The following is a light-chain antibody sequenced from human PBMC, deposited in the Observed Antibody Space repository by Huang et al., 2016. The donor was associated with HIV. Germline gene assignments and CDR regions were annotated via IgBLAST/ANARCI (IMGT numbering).Light chain of an antibody. CDR1: QTVLHSSNNKNY. J-gene: IGKJ1*01. CDR2: WAS. V-gene: IGKV4-1*01. Sequence: DIVMTQSPDSMTVSLGERATINCKSSQTVLHSSNNKNYLAWYQQKPGQPPKRLIYWASTRESGVPDRFSGGGSGTDFTLTITSLQAGDVAVYFCHQFYRTPQTFGQGTKVEIK. CDR3: HQFYRTPQT.